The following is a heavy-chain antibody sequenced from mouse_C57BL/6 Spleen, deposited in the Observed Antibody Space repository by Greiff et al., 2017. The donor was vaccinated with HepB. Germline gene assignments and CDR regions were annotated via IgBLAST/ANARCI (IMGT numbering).Heavy chain of an antibody. J-gene: IGHJ4*01. CDR2: INPNNGGT. D-gene: IGHD4-1*01. CDR1: GYTFTDYN. Sequence: VQLQQSGPELVKPGASVKMSCKASGYTFTDYNMHWVKQSHGKSLEWIGYINPNNGGTSYNQKFKGKATLTVNKSSSTAYMELRSLTSEDSAVYYCAKTPFTGNYAMDYWGQGTSVTVSS. CDR3: AKTPFTGNYAMDY. V-gene: IGHV1-22*01.